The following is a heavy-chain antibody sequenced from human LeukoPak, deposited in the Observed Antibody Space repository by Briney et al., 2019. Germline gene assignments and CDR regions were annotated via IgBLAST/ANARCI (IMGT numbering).Heavy chain of an antibody. D-gene: IGHD5-24*01. V-gene: IGHV4-39*01. CDR3: ARHRSKWLQSPFDY. J-gene: IGHJ4*02. CDR2: IYHSGRT. CDR1: GVSISSTSYY. Sequence: PSETLSLTCTVSGVSISSTSYYWTWIRQAPGKGLEWIGSIYHSGRTYYNPSLKSRVTTSVDTSKNQFSLKLNSVTAADTAVYYCARHRSKWLQSPFDYWGQGTLVTVSS.